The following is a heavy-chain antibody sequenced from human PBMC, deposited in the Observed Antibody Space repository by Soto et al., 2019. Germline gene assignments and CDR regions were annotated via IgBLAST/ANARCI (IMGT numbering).Heavy chain of an antibody. Sequence: PGGSLRLSCAASGFTFSNYAMHWVRQAPGKGLEWVAIVSYDGDNEYYADSVRGRFTISRDNSKNTLYLQMNSLRAEDTAVYYCARDFDYWGQGTLVTVSS. V-gene: IGHV3-30*03. CDR1: GFTFSNYA. CDR3: ARDFDY. J-gene: IGHJ4*02. CDR2: VSYDGDNE.